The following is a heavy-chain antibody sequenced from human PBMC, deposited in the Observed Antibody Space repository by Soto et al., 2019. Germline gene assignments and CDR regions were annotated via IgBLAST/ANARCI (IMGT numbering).Heavy chain of an antibody. CDR1: GDSISRGGYF. CDR2: IYDSGSA. V-gene: IGHV4-31*03. D-gene: IGHD2-21*01. J-gene: IGHJ6*03. CDR3: ARGILRPNHYMDV. Sequence: QVQLQESGPGLVKPSQTLSLTCIVSGDSISRGGYFWTWIRQHPGKGLERIGYIYDSGSAFYNPSLKSRVTMSVDTSKNQFSLNLRSVTAAYTAVFYCARGILRPNHYMDVWGKGTAVAVSS.